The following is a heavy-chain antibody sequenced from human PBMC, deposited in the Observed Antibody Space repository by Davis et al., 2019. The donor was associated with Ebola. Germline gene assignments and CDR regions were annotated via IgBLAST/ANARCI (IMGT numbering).Heavy chain of an antibody. CDR3: ARDKAGWAAAGNNWFDP. Sequence: ASVKVSCKASGYTFTGYYMHWVRQAPGQGLEWMGWINPNSGGTNYAQKFQGRVTMTRDTSISTAYMELSRLRSDDTAVYYCARDKAGWAAAGNNWFDPWGQGTLVTVSS. CDR2: INPNSGGT. J-gene: IGHJ5*02. CDR1: GYTFTGYY. D-gene: IGHD6-13*01. V-gene: IGHV1-2*02.